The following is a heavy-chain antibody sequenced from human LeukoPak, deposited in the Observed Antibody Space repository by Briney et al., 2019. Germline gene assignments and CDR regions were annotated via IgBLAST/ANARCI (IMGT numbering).Heavy chain of an antibody. CDR3: ARVAGDFWSGPSPYWYFDL. CDR2: INQDGSEE. Sequence: GGSLRLSCAASGFTFSNYWMTWVRQAPGKGLEWVANINQDGSEENYVDSVKGRFAISRDNARNLLYLQMNGLRAEDTAVYYCARVAGDFWSGPSPYWYFDLWGRGTLVTVSS. CDR1: GFTFSNYW. J-gene: IGHJ2*01. D-gene: IGHD3-3*01. V-gene: IGHV3-7*01.